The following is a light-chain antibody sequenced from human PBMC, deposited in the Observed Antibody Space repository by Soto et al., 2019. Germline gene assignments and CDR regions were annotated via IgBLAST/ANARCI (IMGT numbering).Light chain of an antibody. CDR2: ATS. J-gene: IGKJ1*01. Sequence: EIVLTQSPGTLSLSPGERATLSCRASQSVSTGYLTWYQQKPGQAPRLLIYATSNRATGIPDRFSGSGSGTDFTLNISRLEPEDFAVYFCHQYDKSPRTFGQGTKVEI. V-gene: IGKV3-20*01. CDR1: QSVSTGY. CDR3: HQYDKSPRT.